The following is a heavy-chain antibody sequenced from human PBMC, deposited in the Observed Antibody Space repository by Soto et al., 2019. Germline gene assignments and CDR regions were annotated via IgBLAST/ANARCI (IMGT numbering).Heavy chain of an antibody. CDR3: ARQGLEGGQWPPNWFDP. CDR2: IYYSGST. J-gene: IGHJ5*02. D-gene: IGHD6-19*01. CDR1: GGSISSSSYY. V-gene: IGHV4-39*01. Sequence: SETLSLTCTVSGGSISSSSYYWGWIRQPPGEGLEWIGSIYYSGSTYYNPSLKSRVTISVDTSKNQFSLKLSSVTAADTAVYYCARQGLEGGQWPPNWFDPWGQGTLVTVSS.